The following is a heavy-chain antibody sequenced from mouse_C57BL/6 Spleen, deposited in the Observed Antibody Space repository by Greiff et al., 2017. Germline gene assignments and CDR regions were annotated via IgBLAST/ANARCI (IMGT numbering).Heavy chain of an antibody. CDR2: IDPNSGGT. V-gene: IGHV1-72*01. Sequence: QVQLQQPGAELVKPGASVKLSCKASGYTFTSYWMHWVKQRPGRGLEWIGRIDPNSGGTKYNEKFKSKATLTVDKPSSTAYMQLSSLPSEDSAVYYCARDSNYEYFDVWGTGTTVTVSS. CDR3: ARDSNYEYFDV. D-gene: IGHD2-5*01. J-gene: IGHJ1*03. CDR1: GYTFTSYW.